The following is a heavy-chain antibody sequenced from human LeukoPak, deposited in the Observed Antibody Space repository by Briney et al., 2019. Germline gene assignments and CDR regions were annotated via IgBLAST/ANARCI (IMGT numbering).Heavy chain of an antibody. CDR2: VYYSGST. V-gene: IGHV4-39*01. CDR1: GGSISSSNYY. D-gene: IGHD2-2*02. J-gene: IGHJ3*02. CDR3: ARRPYCSSTSCYIGGAFDI. Sequence: PSETLSLTCTVSGGSISSSNYYWGWIRQPPGKGLEWIGSVYYSGSTYYNPSLKSRLTISVDTSKNQFSLKLSSVTAADTAVYYCARRPYCSSTSCYIGGAFDIWVQGTMVTVSS.